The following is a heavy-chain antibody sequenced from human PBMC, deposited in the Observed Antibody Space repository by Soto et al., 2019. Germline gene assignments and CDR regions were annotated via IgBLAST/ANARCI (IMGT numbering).Heavy chain of an antibody. D-gene: IGHD7-27*01. J-gene: IGHJ4*02. CDR3: VSQRTSVLTRAYFDY. CDR1: DGSVSNSNYY. V-gene: IGHV4-39*01. CDR2: VYNRWRS. Sequence: PDPLSLTCTVSDGSVSNSNYYSGWIRQSPGQGLEGMGRVYNRWRSYSKPSVKSLVTISVDTSKNQYSLNVNTVTALDTAVYYCVSQRTSVLTRAYFDYWGPGALVTVSS.